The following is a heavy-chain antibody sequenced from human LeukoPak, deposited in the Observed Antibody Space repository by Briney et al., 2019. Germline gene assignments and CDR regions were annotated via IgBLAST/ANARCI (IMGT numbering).Heavy chain of an antibody. J-gene: IGHJ4*02. CDR2: ISAYNGNT. D-gene: IGHD2-15*01. CDR3: ARDCSGSSCYWIH. CDR1: GYTFSSYG. V-gene: IGHV1-18*01. Sequence: ASVKVSCKASGYTFSSYGISWVRQAPGQGLEWLGYISAYNGNTNYAQKVQGRITMTTDTSTSTAYMEMRSLRSDDTAVYYCARDCSGSSCYWIHWGQGTRVTVSS.